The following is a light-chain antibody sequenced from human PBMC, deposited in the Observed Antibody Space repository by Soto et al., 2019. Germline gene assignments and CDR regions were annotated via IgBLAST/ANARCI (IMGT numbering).Light chain of an antibody. CDR3: SSYAGSNNVI. Sequence: QSALTQPPSASGSPGQSVTISCTGTSSDVGGYNYVSWYQQHPGKAPKLMIYEVSKWPSGVPDRFSGSKSGNTASLTVSGLQAEDEAEYYCSSYAGSNNVIFGGGTQLTVL. J-gene: IGLJ2*01. V-gene: IGLV2-8*01. CDR1: SSDVGGYNY. CDR2: EVS.